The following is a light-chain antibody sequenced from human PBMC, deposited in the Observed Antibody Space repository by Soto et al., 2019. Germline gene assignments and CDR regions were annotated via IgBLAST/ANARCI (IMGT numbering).Light chain of an antibody. CDR3: AAWDDGLNGRNWV. J-gene: IGLJ3*02. Sequence: QLVLIQPPSASATPGQRVTISCSGSSSNIGSNAVNWYQQVPGTAPTLLIYTNDQRPSGVPGRFSGSKSGTSASLAISGLQSEDEADYFCAAWDDGLNGRNWVFGGGTKLTVL. V-gene: IGLV1-44*01. CDR1: SSNIGSNA. CDR2: TND.